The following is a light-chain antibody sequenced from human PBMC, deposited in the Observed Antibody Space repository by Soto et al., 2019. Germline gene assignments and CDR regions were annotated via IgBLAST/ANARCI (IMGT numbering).Light chain of an antibody. CDR1: SSNIGRNT. CDR2: SDY. CDR3: AAWDDSLVGV. Sequence: QSVLTQPPSASGTPGQRVTISCSGSSSNIGRNTVSWYQQLPGAAPKLLIYSDYQRPSGVPARFSGSKSGTSASLAISGLQSEDEADYYCAAWDDSLVGVFGGVTKLTVL. J-gene: IGLJ3*02. V-gene: IGLV1-44*01.